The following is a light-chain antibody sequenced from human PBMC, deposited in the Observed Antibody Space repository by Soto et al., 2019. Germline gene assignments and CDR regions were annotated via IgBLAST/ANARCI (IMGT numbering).Light chain of an antibody. V-gene: IGKV1D-13*01. CDR2: DAS. CDR1: QGISSA. CDR3: QQYNNWPPIT. Sequence: AIQLTQSPSSLSASVVDRVTITFRASQGISSALAWYQQKPGKAPKLLIYDASSLESGVPSRFSGSGSGTDFTLTISSLQSEDFAVYFCQQYNNWPPITFGQGTRLEIK. J-gene: IGKJ5*01.